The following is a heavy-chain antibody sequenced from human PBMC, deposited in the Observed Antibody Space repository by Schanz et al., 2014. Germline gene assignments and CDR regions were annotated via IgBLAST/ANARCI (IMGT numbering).Heavy chain of an antibody. Sequence: QVHLVQSGAEVKRPGASVKVSCKASEYSFTSYSIHWVRQAPGQRLEWMGWINTGSGDTKYSQNFQGRVTITRDTSASTAYIELSSLRSEDTAVYSCARGIGGYGANNYFDYWGQGTLVTGSS. CDR3: ARGIGGYGANNYFDY. D-gene: IGHD5-12*01. CDR2: INTGSGDT. V-gene: IGHV1-3*04. CDR1: EYSFTSYS. J-gene: IGHJ4*02.